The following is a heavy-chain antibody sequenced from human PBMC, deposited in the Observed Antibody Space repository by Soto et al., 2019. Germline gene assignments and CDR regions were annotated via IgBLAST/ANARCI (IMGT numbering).Heavy chain of an antibody. V-gene: IGHV1-2*04. CDR1: GYTFTGYY. CDR2: VNPNSGGT. D-gene: IGHD5-18*01. J-gene: IGHJ5*02. CDR3: ARDVDTAMVHNWFDP. Sequence: ASVKVSCKASGYTFTGYYMHWVRQAPGQGLEWMGWVNPNSGGTNYAQKFQGWVTMTRDTSISTAYMELSSLRSEDTAVYYCARDVDTAMVHNWFDPWGQGTLVTVSS.